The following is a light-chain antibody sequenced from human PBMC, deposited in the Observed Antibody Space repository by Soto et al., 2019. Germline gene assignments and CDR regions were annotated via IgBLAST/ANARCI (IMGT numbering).Light chain of an antibody. CDR2: DAS. CDR1: QDLSSW. Sequence: DIQMTQSPSSVSASVGDRVTITCRASQDLSSWLAWYQQKPGKAPKVLISDASRLETGVPSRFSGSGYGTDFTLTITSLQTDDFGTYHCQQYDVHPKTFGQGTKVDIK. V-gene: IGKV1-5*01. J-gene: IGKJ1*01. CDR3: QQYDVHPKT.